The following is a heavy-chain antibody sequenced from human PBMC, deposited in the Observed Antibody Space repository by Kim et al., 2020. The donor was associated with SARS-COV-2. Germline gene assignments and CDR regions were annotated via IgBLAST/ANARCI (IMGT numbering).Heavy chain of an antibody. J-gene: IGHJ4*02. V-gene: IGHV1-18*01. D-gene: IGHD2-21*01. CDR3: ARDSVVPDY. CDR2: GNT. Sequence: GNTNYAQKLQGRVTMTTDTSTSTAYRELRSLRSDDTAVYYCARDSVVPDYWGQGTLVTVSS.